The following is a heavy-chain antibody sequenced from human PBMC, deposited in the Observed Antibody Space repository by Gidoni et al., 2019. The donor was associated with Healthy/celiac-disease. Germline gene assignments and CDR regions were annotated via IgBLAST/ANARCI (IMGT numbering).Heavy chain of an antibody. V-gene: IGHV3-30*02. CDR3: AKDFGNYYGSGSSNDY. Sequence: QVQLVESGGGVVHPGGSLRLSCAASGFTFISYGMHWVRQAPGKGLEWVAFIRYDGSNKYYADSVKGRFTISRDNSKNTLYLQMNSLRAEDTAVYYCAKDFGNYYGSGSSNDYWGQGTLVTVSS. CDR2: IRYDGSNK. J-gene: IGHJ4*02. CDR1: GFTFISYG. D-gene: IGHD3-10*01.